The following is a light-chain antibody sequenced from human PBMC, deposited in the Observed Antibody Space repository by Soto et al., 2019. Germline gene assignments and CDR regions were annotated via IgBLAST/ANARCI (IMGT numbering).Light chain of an antibody. V-gene: IGLV3-21*02. CDR3: QVWDDSSHRVI. CDR1: NIGAKS. J-gene: IGLJ2*01. Sequence: YELTQPPSVSVAPGQTARIPCGADNIGAKSVHWYQQKPGQAPVLVLYNNNDRPSGIPERFSGSNSVSTATLAISRVEAGDEADFYCQVWDDSSHRVIFGGGTKLTVL. CDR2: NNN.